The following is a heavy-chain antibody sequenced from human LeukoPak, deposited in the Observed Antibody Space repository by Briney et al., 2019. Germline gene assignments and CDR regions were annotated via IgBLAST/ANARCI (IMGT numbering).Heavy chain of an antibody. CDR3: ARGAGYWVY. CDR2: IYYSGST. V-gene: IGHV4-30-4*02. CDR1: GGSISSGDYY. J-gene: IGHJ4*02. D-gene: IGHD2-8*02. Sequence: PSETLSLTCTVSGGSISSGDYYWSWIRQPPGKGLEWIGYIYYSGSTYYNPSLKSRVSISVDTSKSQFSLRLSSVTAADTAVYYCARGAGYWVYWGQGTLVTVSS.